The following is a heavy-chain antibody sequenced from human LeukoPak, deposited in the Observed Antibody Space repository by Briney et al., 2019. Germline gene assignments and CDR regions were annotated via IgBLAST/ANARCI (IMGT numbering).Heavy chain of an antibody. CDR1: GGSISSGGYY. V-gene: IGHV4-39*01. Sequence: PSETLSLTCTVSGGSISSGGYYWSWIRQPPGKGLEWIGSIYYSGSTYYNPSLKGRVTISVDTSKNQFSLKLSSVTAADTAVYYCARPLIVGAKKAFDIWGQGTMVTVSS. J-gene: IGHJ3*02. CDR3: ARPLIVGAKKAFDI. D-gene: IGHD1-26*01. CDR2: IYYSGST.